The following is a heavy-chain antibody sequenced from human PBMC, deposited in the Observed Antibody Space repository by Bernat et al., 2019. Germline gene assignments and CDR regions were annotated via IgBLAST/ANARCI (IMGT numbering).Heavy chain of an antibody. CDR1: GFSLSNARMG. J-gene: IGHJ4*02. V-gene: IGHV2-26*01. CDR3: ARRSGWYSFDY. CDR2: IFSNDEK. D-gene: IGHD6-19*01. Sequence: QVTLKESGPVLVKPTETLPLTCTVSGFSLSNARMGVSWIRQPPGKALEWLAHIFSNDEKSYSTSLKSRLTISKDTSKSQVVLTMTNMDPVDTATYYCARRSGWYSFDYWGQGTLVTVSS.